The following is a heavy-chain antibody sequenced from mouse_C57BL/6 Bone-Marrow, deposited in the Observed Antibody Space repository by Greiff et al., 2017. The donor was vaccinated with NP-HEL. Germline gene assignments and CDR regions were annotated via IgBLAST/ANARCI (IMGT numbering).Heavy chain of an antibody. D-gene: IGHD1-1*02. Sequence: QVQLQQPGAELVKPGASVKLSCKASGYTFTSYLMHWVKQRPGRGLEWIGRIDPHSGGTKYNEKFKSKATLTVDKPSSTAYMQLNSLTSEDSAVYYCARCDYGGCAFDYWGQGTTLMVSS. CDR1: GYTFTSYL. J-gene: IGHJ2*01. V-gene: IGHV1-72*01. CDR3: ARCDYGGCAFDY. CDR2: IDPHSGGT.